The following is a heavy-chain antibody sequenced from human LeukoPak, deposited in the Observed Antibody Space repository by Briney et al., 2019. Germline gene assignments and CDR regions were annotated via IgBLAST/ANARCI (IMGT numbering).Heavy chain of an antibody. V-gene: IGHV3-48*01. Sequence: GGSLRLSCAASGFTFSSYEMNWVRQAPGKGLEWVSYISSSSSTIYYADSVKGRFTISRDNAKNSLYLQMNSLRAEDTAVYYCARDLGPGDYVNPVDYWGQGTLVTVSS. CDR3: ARDLGPGDYVNPVDY. CDR1: GFTFSSYE. J-gene: IGHJ4*02. D-gene: IGHD4-17*01. CDR2: ISSSSSTI.